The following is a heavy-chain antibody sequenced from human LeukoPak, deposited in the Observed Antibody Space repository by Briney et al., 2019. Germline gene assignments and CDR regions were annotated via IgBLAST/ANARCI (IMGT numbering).Heavy chain of an antibody. J-gene: IGHJ4*02. V-gene: IGHV3-13*01. Sequence: GGSLRLSCAASGFTFSSYDMHWVRQATGKGLEWVSAIGTAGDTYYPGSVKGRFTISRENAKNSLYLQMNSLRAEDTAVYYCARDNAPYTSSSSGLGLFDYWGQGTLVTVSS. CDR2: IGTAGDT. D-gene: IGHD6-6*01. CDR1: GFTFSSYD. CDR3: ARDNAPYTSSSSGLGLFDY.